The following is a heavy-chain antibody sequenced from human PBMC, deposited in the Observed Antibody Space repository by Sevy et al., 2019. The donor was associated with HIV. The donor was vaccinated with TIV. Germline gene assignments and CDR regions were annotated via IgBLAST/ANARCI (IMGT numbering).Heavy chain of an antibody. Sequence: SETLSLTCTVSGGSITSLYWNWIRQPPGKGLEWIANIYYNGHINYNPSLKSRVTLSLDTSKNQFSLRLSSVTAADTAMYYCAGEDACSRGYSWGQGTLVTVSS. V-gene: IGHV4-59*08. D-gene: IGHD6-19*01. J-gene: IGHJ4*02. CDR1: GGSITSLY. CDR3: AGEDACSRGYS. CDR2: IYYNGHI.